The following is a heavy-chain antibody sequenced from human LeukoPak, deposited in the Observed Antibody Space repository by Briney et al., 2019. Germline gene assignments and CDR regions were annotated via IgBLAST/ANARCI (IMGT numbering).Heavy chain of an antibody. J-gene: IGHJ4*02. D-gene: IGHD3-22*01. CDR3: ARAITYYYDSSGYLKYFDY. CDR1: GGTFSSYA. CDR2: IIPIFGTA. Sequence: SLKLSCKASGGTFSSYAISWVRQAPGQGLEWMGGIIPIFGTANYAQKFQGRVTITADESTSTAYMELSSLRSEDTAVYYCARAITYYYDSSGYLKYFDYWGQGTLVTVSS. V-gene: IGHV1-69*13.